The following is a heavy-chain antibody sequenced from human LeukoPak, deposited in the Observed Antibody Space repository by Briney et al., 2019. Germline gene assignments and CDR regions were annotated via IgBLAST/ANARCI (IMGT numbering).Heavy chain of an antibody. V-gene: IGHV5-51*01. D-gene: IGHD2-2*01. Sequence: GESLKISCKGSGYSFTSYWIGWVRQMPGKGLEWMGIIYPGDSDTRYSPSFQGQVTISADTSISTAYLQWSSLKASDTAMYYCARKGYCSSTSCYDAGGVDYWGQGTLVTVSS. CDR2: IYPGDSDT. J-gene: IGHJ4*02. CDR1: GYSFTSYW. CDR3: ARKGYCSSTSCYDAGGVDY.